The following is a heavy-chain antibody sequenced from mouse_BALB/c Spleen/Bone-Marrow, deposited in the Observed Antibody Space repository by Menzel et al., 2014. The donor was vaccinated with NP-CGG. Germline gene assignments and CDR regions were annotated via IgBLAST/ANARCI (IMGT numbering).Heavy chain of an antibody. Sequence: VKLVDPEPGLGAPPQSLSITCTVSGFSLTSYGEHWVRQPPGKGLEWLGVIWAGGSTNYNSALMSRLSISKDNSKSQVFLKMNSLQTDDTAMYYCASNPYFDYWGQGTTLTVSS. CDR3: ASNPYFDY. J-gene: IGHJ2*01. V-gene: IGHV2-9*02. CDR1: GFSLTSYG. CDR2: IWAGGST. D-gene: IGHD6-1*01.